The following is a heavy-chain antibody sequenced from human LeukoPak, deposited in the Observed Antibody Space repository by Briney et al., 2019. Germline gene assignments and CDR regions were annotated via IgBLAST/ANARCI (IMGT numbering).Heavy chain of an antibody. CDR2: IYTSGST. V-gene: IGHV4-4*07. Sequence: SETLSLTCTVSGGSISSYYWSWLRQPAGKGLEWIGRIYTSGSTNYNPSLKSRVTMSVDTSKNQFSLKLSSVTAADTAVYYCARQVPTKNGESAFDIWGQGTMVTVSS. CDR1: GGSISSYY. CDR3: ARQVPTKNGESAFDI. J-gene: IGHJ3*02. D-gene: IGHD1-14*01.